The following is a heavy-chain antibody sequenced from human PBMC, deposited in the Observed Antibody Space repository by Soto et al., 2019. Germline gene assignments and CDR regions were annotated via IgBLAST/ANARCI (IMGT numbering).Heavy chain of an antibody. V-gene: IGHV1-8*01. Sequence: QVQLVQSGAEVKKPGASVKVSCKASGYTFTSYDINLVRQATGQGLEWMGWMNPNSGNTAYAQKFMRRVTMPRNTSIRQAYMELSKLTTEDTAAYYCARERTRGSDPWGQGTLVTVSS. CDR1: GYTFTSYD. CDR2: MNPNSGNT. J-gene: IGHJ5*02. CDR3: ARERTRGSDP.